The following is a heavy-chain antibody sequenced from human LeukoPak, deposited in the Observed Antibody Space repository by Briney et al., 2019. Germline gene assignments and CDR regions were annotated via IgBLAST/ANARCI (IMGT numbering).Heavy chain of an antibody. CDR3: ARSYSYGYSVSYYYYYYGMDV. J-gene: IGHJ6*02. CDR2: ISGSGGST. CDR1: GFTFSSYA. D-gene: IGHD5-18*01. V-gene: IGHV3-23*01. Sequence: GGSLRLSCAASGFTFSSYAMTWVRQAPGKGLEWVSGISGSGGSTYYADSVKGRFTISRDNSKNTLYLQMNSLRSEDTAVYYCARSYSYGYSVSYYYYYYGMDVWGQGTTVTVSS.